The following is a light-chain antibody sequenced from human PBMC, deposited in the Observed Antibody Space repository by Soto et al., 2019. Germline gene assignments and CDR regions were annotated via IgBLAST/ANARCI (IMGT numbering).Light chain of an antibody. J-gene: IGKJ1*01. CDR2: KAS. V-gene: IGKV1-5*03. Sequence: DIQLTQSPSTPSASVGDRVTITCRASQSTSSWLAWFQQKPGKAPKVLIYKASNLESGVPSRFSGSGSGTEFTLTISSLQSDDFVTYCCQRYYCHPCTFGQGTKVDIK. CDR3: QRYYCHPCT. CDR1: QSTSSW.